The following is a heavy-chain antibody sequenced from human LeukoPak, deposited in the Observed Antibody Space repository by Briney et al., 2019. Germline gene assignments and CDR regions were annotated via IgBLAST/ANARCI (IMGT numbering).Heavy chain of an antibody. V-gene: IGHV3-15*01. CDR3: TTSFRMGSGYEDY. CDR2: IKSKTDGGTT. Sequence: GGSLRLSCAASGFTFSNAWMSWVRQAPGKGLEWVGRIKSKTDGGTTDYAAPVKGRFTISRDDSKNTLYLQMNSLKTEDTAVYYCTTSFRMGSGYEDYWGQGTLVTVSS. CDR1: GFTFSNAW. J-gene: IGHJ4*02. D-gene: IGHD3-3*01.